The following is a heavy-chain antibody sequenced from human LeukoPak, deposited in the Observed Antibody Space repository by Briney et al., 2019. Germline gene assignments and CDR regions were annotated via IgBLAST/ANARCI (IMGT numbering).Heavy chain of an antibody. D-gene: IGHD1-26*01. Sequence: SETLSLTCTVSGXSISSTSYYWGWIRQPPGKGLEYIGSIYYSGSAHYNPSLKSRVTISVDTSKNQFSLKLNPVTAADTAVYYCARLTPYSGSPLGDYWGQGTLVTVSS. CDR2: IYYSGSA. V-gene: IGHV4-39*01. CDR1: GXSISSTSYY. J-gene: IGHJ4*02. CDR3: ARLTPYSGSPLGDY.